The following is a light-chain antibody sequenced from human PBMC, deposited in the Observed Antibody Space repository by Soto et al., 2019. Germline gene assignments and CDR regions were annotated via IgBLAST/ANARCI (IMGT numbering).Light chain of an antibody. CDR2: LGS. V-gene: IGKV2-28*01. CDR1: QSLLHSNGYNF. CDR3: MQALLTPFT. J-gene: IGKJ3*01. Sequence: DIVMTQSPLSLPVTPGEQTSSSCRSSQSLLHSNGYNFLDWYLQKPGQSPQLLIYLGSNRASGVPDSFSGSGSGTDFTLKISRVDAEDVGVYYCMQALLTPFTFGPGTKVDIK.